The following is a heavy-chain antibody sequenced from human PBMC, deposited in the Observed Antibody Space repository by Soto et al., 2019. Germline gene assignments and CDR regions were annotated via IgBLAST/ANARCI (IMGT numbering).Heavy chain of an antibody. CDR1: GGSFSGYY. Sequence: SETLSLTCAVYGGSFSGYYWSWIRQPPGRGLEWIGYIYYSGSTNYNPSLKSRVTISVDTSKNQFSLKLSSVTAADTAVYYCARRYGGNFDYWGQGTLVTVSS. J-gene: IGHJ4*02. V-gene: IGHV4-59*01. D-gene: IGHD1-26*01. CDR2: IYYSGST. CDR3: ARRYGGNFDY.